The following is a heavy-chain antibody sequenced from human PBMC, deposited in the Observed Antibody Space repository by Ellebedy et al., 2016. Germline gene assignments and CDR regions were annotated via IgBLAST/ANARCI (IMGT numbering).Heavy chain of an antibody. D-gene: IGHD3-9*01. CDR3: ATYYDILSGYTFDK. Sequence: SWVRQPPGTGLEWIAEIYHSGSTNYNPSLKSRVSISIDKSKNQFSLKLTSVTAADTAVYYCATYYDILSGYTFDKWGQGTLVTVSS. CDR2: IYHSGST. J-gene: IGHJ4*02. V-gene: IGHV4-4*02.